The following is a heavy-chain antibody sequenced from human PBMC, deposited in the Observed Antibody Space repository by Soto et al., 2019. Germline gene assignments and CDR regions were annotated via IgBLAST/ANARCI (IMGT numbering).Heavy chain of an antibody. CDR3: ARWSYLDY. Sequence: DVQLWESGGGLVQPGGSLRLSCAASGFSFGSYALSWVRQAPGKGLEWVSTISGSDGKTFYADSVKGRFSISRDTSQSILYSQMNSLRADDTPIYYCARWSYLDYWGQGTRVTVSS. CDR2: ISGSDGKT. D-gene: IGHD3-3*01. CDR1: GFSFGSYA. V-gene: IGHV3-23*01. J-gene: IGHJ4*02.